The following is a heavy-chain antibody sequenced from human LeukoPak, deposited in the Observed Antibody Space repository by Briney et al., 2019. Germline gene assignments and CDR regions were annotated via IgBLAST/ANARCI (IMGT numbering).Heavy chain of an antibody. Sequence: ASVKVSCKASGYTFTSYGISWVRQAPGQGLEWMGWISAYNGNTNDAQKLQGRVTMTTDTSTSTAYMELRSLSSDDTAVYYCARVAGSGSYYNPYYMDVWGKGTTVTVSS. D-gene: IGHD3-10*01. CDR2: ISAYNGNT. V-gene: IGHV1-18*01. CDR3: ARVAGSGSYYNPYYMDV. CDR1: GYTFTSYG. J-gene: IGHJ6*03.